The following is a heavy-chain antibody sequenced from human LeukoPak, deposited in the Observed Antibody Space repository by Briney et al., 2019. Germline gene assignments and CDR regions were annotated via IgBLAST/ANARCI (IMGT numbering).Heavy chain of an antibody. Sequence: ASVKVSCKASGYTFTGYYMHWVRQAPGQGLEWMGWINPNSGGTNYAQKFQGRVTMTRDTSISTAYMELSSLRSEDMAVYYCARGGPLGGQARTYYFDYWGQGTLVTVSS. V-gene: IGHV1-2*02. J-gene: IGHJ4*02. CDR1: GYTFTGYY. CDR3: ARGGPLGGQARTYYFDY. CDR2: INPNSGGT. D-gene: IGHD2-15*01.